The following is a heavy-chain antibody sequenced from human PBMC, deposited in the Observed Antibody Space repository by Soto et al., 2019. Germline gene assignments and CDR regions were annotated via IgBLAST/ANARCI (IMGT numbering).Heavy chain of an antibody. CDR3: ARTSGYYFYDC. J-gene: IGHJ4*02. D-gene: IGHD3-3*01. CDR2: INAGNGNT. Sequence: ASVKVSCKASGYTFTSYSMHWVRQAPGQRLEWMGWINAGNGNTKYSQKFQGRVTITRDTSASTAYMELSSLRPEDTAVYYCARTSGYYFYDCWGQGTPVTVSS. V-gene: IGHV1-3*01. CDR1: GYTFTSYS.